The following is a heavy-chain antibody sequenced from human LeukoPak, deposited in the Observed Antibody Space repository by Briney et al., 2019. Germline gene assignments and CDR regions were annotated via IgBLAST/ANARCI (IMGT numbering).Heavy chain of an antibody. J-gene: IGHJ4*02. CDR2: ISSSSSYI. D-gene: IGHD5-12*01. CDR3: ARDLYGGYVIDY. Sequence: GGSLRLSCAASGFTFSSYSMTWVRQAPGKGLEWVSSISSSSSYIYYADSVKGRFTISRDNAKNSLYLQMNSLRAEDTAVYYCARDLYGGYVIDYRGQGTLVTVSS. V-gene: IGHV3-21*01. CDR1: GFTFSSYS.